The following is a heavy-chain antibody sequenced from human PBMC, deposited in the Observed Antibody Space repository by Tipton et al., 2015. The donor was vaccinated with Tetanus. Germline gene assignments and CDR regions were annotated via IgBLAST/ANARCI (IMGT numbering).Heavy chain of an antibody. J-gene: IGHJ4*02. CDR1: DGSFSAYY. D-gene: IGHD6-13*01. V-gene: IGHV4-34*01. CDR2: INHTGST. CDR3: ARGRQRLVPAGFDF. Sequence: LRLSCDVYDGSFSAYYWTWIRQPPGKGLEWIGEINHTGSTNYNPSLRRRVTISIGTSNNQFSLKLNSVTAADSAVYYCARGRQRLVPAGFDFWGQGTLVTVSS.